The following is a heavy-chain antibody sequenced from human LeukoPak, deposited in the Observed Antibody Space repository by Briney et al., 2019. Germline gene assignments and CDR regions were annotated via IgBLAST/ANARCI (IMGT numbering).Heavy chain of an antibody. V-gene: IGHV3-7*01. CDR2: IKRDGSEK. CDR3: ARKGDLGDY. Sequence: GGSLRLSCAASGFTFSSYWMSWVRQAPGKGLEWVANIKRDGSEKYYVDSVKGRFTISRDNAKNSLYLQMSSLRDEDTAVYYCARKGDLGDYWGQGTLVTVSS. CDR1: GFTFSSYW. J-gene: IGHJ4*02.